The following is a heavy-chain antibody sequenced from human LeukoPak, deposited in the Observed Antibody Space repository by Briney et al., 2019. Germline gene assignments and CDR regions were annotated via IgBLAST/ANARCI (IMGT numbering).Heavy chain of an antibody. CDR3: AREMITFGGVIGTPMAFDI. V-gene: IGHV4-59*01. D-gene: IGHD3-16*02. CDR1: GGSITTNY. CDR2: IHYSGNT. Sequence: PSETLSLTCTVSGGSITTNYWSWIRQPPGMGLEWIGYIHYSGNTNNNPSLKGRVTISVDTSKNQFSLKLSSVTAADTAVYYCAREMITFGGVIGTPMAFDIWGQGTMVTVSS. J-gene: IGHJ3*02.